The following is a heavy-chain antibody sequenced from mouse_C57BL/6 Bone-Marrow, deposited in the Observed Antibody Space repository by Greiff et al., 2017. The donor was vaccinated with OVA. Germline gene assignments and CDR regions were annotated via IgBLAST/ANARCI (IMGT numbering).Heavy chain of an antibody. V-gene: IGHV5-16*01. J-gene: IGHJ4*01. CDR1: GFTFSDYY. CDR3: ARGRYAIDY. Sequence: EVMLVESEGGLVQPGSSMKLSCTASGFTFSDYYMAWVRQVPEKGLEWVANINYDGSSTYYLDSLKSRFIISRDNAKNILYLQMSSLKSEDTATYYCARGRYAIDYWGQGTSVTVSS. CDR2: INYDGSST.